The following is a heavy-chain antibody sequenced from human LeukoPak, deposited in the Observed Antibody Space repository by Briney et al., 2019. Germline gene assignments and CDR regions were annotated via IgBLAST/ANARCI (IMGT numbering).Heavy chain of an antibody. V-gene: IGHV1-2*02. D-gene: IGHD2-2*01. CDR3: ARGTYCSSTSCYPLFDY. Sequence: ASVKVSCKASGYTFTGYYMHWVRQAPGQGLEWMGWINSNSGGTNYAQKFQGRVTMTRDTSISTAYMELSRLRSDDTAVYYCARGTYCSSTSCYPLFDYWGQGTLVTVSS. CDR2: INSNSGGT. J-gene: IGHJ4*02. CDR1: GYTFTGYY.